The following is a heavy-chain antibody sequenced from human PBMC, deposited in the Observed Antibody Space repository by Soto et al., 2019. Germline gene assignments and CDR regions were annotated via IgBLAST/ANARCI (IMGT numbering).Heavy chain of an antibody. D-gene: IGHD6-13*01. CDR3: ARGGAAAAPSDFDY. V-gene: IGHV4-59*02. Sequence: SETLSLTCTVSGGSVSSYYWSWIRQPPGKGLEWIGYIYYSGSTNYNPSLKSRVTISVDTSKNQISLKLSSVTAADTAVYYCARGGAAAAPSDFDYWGQGTLVTVSS. J-gene: IGHJ4*02. CDR2: IYYSGST. CDR1: GGSVSSYY.